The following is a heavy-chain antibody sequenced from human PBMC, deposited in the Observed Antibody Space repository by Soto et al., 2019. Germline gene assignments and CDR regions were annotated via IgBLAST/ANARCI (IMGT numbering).Heavy chain of an antibody. J-gene: IGHJ5*02. D-gene: IGHD6-13*01. CDR3: ARGYSSSSYNWFDP. V-gene: IGHV4-59*01. CDR2: IFYTGST. Sequence: ESRSLTXIVAGGSISNYYWMWIRQPPGKGLEWIGYIFYTGSTNYNPSLQSRVTISVDTSKNQLSLRLSSVTAADTAVYYCARGYSSSSYNWFDPWGQGTLVTVSS. CDR1: GGSISNYY.